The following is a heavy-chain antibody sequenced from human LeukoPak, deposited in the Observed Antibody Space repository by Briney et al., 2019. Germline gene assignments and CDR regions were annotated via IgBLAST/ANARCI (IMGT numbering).Heavy chain of an antibody. CDR1: GGSISSYY. CDR2: IYYSGST. V-gene: IGHV4-59*01. CDR3: ARLEVDAWIYVP. Sequence: SETLSLTCTVSGGSISSYYWSWIRQPPGKGLEWIGYIYYSGSTNYNPSLKSRVTISVDTSKNQFSLKLSSVTAADTAVYYCARLEVDAWIYVPWGQGTLVTVSS. D-gene: IGHD1-7*01. J-gene: IGHJ5*02.